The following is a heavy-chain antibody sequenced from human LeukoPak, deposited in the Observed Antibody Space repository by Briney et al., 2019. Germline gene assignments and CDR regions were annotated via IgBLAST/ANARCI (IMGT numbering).Heavy chain of an antibody. CDR1: GFTVSGNY. Sequence: GGSLRLSCAASGFTVSGNYMSWVRQAPGRGLEWVSVIYTGGNTYYADSVKGRFTISRHNSKNTLYLQMNSLRAEDTAVYYCARGSDYYDSSGYTYFGFDYWGQGTLVTVSS. CDR2: IYTGGNT. V-gene: IGHV3-53*04. CDR3: ARGSDYYDSSGYTYFGFDY. D-gene: IGHD3-22*01. J-gene: IGHJ4*02.